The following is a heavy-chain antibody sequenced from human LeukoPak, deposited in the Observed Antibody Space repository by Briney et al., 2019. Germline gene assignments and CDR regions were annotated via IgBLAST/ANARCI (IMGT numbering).Heavy chain of an antibody. Sequence: GGSLRLSCAASRFTFSSYPMHWVRQAPGKGLEWVAVISYDGSNKYYADSVKGRFTISRDNSKNTQYLQMNSLRAEDTAVYFCARNSLLGDKDYYFDYWGQGTLVTVSS. V-gene: IGHV3-30*04. D-gene: IGHD4-17*01. CDR2: ISYDGSNK. CDR3: ARNSLLGDKDYYFDY. J-gene: IGHJ4*02. CDR1: RFTFSSYP.